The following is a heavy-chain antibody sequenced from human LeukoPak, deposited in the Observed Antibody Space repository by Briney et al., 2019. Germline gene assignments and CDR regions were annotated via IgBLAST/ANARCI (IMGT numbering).Heavy chain of an antibody. V-gene: IGHV4-59*01. Sequence: SETLSLTCSVSGVSISNYYWNWIRRPPGKGLEWVGYIYGSSGTTSYNPSLKSRVTISVDTSKNQFSLKLRSVTAADTAVYYCARAAPTIFGVVITPFRLWFDPWGQGTLVTVSS. CDR3: ARAAPTIFGVVITPFRLWFDP. J-gene: IGHJ5*02. CDR2: IYGSSGTT. CDR1: GVSISNYY. D-gene: IGHD3-3*01.